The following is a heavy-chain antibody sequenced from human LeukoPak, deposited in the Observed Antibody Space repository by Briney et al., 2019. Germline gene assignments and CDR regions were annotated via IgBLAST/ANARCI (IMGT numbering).Heavy chain of an antibody. CDR1: RDTLTDCY. Sequence: GASVKVSCKASRDTLTDCYMLWVRPAPGQGLEWMGWINPYSGGTNYARKFQGRVTMTWDTSIGTAYMELSTLRSDDTAVYYCAEVVAATGTVALDIWGQGTMVSVSS. V-gene: IGHV1-2*02. J-gene: IGHJ3*02. CDR3: AEVVAATGTVALDI. D-gene: IGHD1-26*01. CDR2: INPYSGGT.